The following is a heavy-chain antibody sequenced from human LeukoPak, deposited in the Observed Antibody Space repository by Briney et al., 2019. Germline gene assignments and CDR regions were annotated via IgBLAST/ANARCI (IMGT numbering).Heavy chain of an antibody. J-gene: IGHJ4*02. CDR3: AKMPDYAPDY. D-gene: IGHD4-17*01. CDR2: IRYDGSNK. CDR1: GFTSSSYG. Sequence: GGSLRLSCAASGFTSSSYGMHWVRQAPGKGLEWVAFIRYDGSNKYYADSVKGRFTISRDNSKNTLYLQMNSLRAEDTAVYYCAKMPDYAPDYWGQGTLVTVSS. V-gene: IGHV3-30*02.